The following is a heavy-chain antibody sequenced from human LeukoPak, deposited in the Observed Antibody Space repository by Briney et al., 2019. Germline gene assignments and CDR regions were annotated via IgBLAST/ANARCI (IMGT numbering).Heavy chain of an antibody. J-gene: IGHJ4*02. CDR2: ISGNGGST. V-gene: IGHV3-64D*06. CDR3: VKTGPRDTAMSHFDY. CDR1: GFTFSSYA. D-gene: IGHD5-18*01. Sequence: PGGSLRLSCSASGFTFSSYAMHWVRQAPGKGLEYVSAISGNGGSTYYADSVKGRFTISRDNSKNTLYLQMSSLRAEDTAVYYCVKTGPRDTAMSHFDYWGQGTLVTVSS.